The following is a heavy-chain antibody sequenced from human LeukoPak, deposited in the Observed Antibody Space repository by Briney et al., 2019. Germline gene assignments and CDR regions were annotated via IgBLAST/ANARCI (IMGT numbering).Heavy chain of an antibody. CDR3: ARGVARSSKFHFSYYFDY. V-gene: IGHV4-39*07. D-gene: IGHD6-6*01. J-gene: IGHJ4*02. Sequence: SETLSLICNVSGGSIRGYYWGWIRQPPGKGLEWIGSIYHSGSTYYNPSLKSRVTISVDTSKNQFSLNLSSVTAADTAVYYCARGVARSSKFHFSYYFDYWGQGTLVTVSS. CDR2: IYHSGST. CDR1: GGSIRGYY.